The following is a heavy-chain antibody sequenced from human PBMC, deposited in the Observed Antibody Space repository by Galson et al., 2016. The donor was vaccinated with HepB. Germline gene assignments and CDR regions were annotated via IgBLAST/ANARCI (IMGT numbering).Heavy chain of an antibody. Sequence: LSLTCIVSGGSISSYYWSWIRQPPGRGLEWIGYIYHSGNTYYNPSLKSRVTISVDTSKNQFSLKLSSVTAADTAVYYCARVPSYYGSGSSRFDPWGQGTLVTVSS. CDR2: IYHSGNT. CDR3: ARVPSYYGSGSSRFDP. D-gene: IGHD3-10*01. J-gene: IGHJ5*02. V-gene: IGHV4-59*12. CDR1: GGSISSYY.